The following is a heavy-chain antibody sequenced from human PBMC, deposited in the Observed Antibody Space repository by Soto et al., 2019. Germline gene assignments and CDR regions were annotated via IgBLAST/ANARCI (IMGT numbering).Heavy chain of an antibody. CDR2: ISGSGGGT. CDR3: AKFGMATTKRSPPYYIDY. CDR1: GFTFSSCA. D-gene: IGHD1-1*01. V-gene: IGHV3-23*01. Sequence: GGSLRLSCAASGFTFSSCAMSWVRQAPGKGLEWVSSISGSGGGTYYADSVKGRFTFSRDNSKNTLYLQMNSLRAEDTAVYYCAKFGMATTKRSPPYYIDYWGQGALVTVSS. J-gene: IGHJ4*02.